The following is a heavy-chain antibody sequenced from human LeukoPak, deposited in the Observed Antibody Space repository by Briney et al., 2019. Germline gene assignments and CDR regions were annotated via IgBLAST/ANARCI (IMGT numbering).Heavy chain of an antibody. D-gene: IGHD2-2*02. V-gene: IGHV1-69*05. CDR1: GGTFSSYA. Sequence: SVKVFCKASGGTFSSYAISWVRQAPGQGLEWMGGIIPIFGTANYAQKFQGRVTITTDESTSTAYMELSSLRSEDTAVYYCARAGIVVVPAAINYYYYMDVWGKGTTVTVSS. J-gene: IGHJ6*03. CDR3: ARAGIVVVPAAINYYYYMDV. CDR2: IIPIFGTA.